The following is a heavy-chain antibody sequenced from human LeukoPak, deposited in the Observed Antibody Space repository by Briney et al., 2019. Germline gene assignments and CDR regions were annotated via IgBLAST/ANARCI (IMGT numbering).Heavy chain of an antibody. V-gene: IGHV4-39*01. CDR1: GGSISSSSYY. CDR3: ARQEGVEDGSGSSDY. J-gene: IGHJ4*02. Sequence: PSETLSLTCTVSGGSISSSSYYWGWIRQPPGKGLEWIGSIYYSGSTYYNPSLKSRVTISVDTSKNQFSLKLSSVTAADTAVYYCARQEGVEDGSGSSDYWGQGTLVTVSS. CDR2: IYYSGST. D-gene: IGHD3-10*01.